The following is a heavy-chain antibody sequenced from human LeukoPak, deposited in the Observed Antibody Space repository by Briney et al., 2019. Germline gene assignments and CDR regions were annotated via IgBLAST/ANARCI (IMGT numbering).Heavy chain of an antibody. V-gene: IGHV3-30*02. CDR1: GFTFSSYG. J-gene: IGHJ4*02. D-gene: IGHD4-17*01. CDR2: IRYDGSNK. CDR3: AKDLSGYGDYGPGDY. Sequence: GGSLRLSCAASGFTFSSYGMHWVRQAPGKGLEWVAFIRYDGSNKYYADSVKGRFTISRDNSKNTLYLQMNSLRAEDTAVYYCAKDLSGYGDYGPGDYWGQGTLVTVSS.